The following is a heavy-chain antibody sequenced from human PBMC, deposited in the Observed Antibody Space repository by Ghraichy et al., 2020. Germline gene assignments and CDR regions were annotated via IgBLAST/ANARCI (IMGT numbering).Heavy chain of an antibody. J-gene: IGHJ4*02. V-gene: IGHV1-24*01. CDR2: FDPEDGET. CDR1: GYTLTELS. Sequence: ASVKVSCKVSGYTLTELSMHWVRQAPGKGLEWMGGFDPEDGETIYAQKFQGRVTMTEDTSTDTAYMELSSLRSEDTAVYYCATVGGGGYSSGWVDYWGQGTLVTVSS. D-gene: IGHD6-19*01. CDR3: ATVGGGGYSSGWVDY.